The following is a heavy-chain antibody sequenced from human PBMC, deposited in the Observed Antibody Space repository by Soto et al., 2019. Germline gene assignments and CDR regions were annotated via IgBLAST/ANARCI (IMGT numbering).Heavy chain of an antibody. V-gene: IGHV3-74*01. CDR2: ISSDGSST. D-gene: IGHD2-2*01. CDR3: ARVPYCSSSSCYSSFDS. CDR1: GFTLSNYW. J-gene: IGHJ4*02. Sequence: EVQLVESGGGLVQPGGSLRLSCAASGFTLSNYWMHWARQAPGKGLVWVSRISSDGSSTNYADSVKGRFTISRDNAKNTLHLQMNSLRAEDTAVYYCARVPYCSSSSCYSSFDSWGQGTLVTVSS.